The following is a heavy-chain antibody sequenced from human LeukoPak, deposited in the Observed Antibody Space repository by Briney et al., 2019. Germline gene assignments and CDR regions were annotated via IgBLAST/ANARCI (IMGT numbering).Heavy chain of an antibody. V-gene: IGHV7-4-1*02. D-gene: IGHD6-25*01. CDR2: IDTKTGNP. CDR1: GYTFTTYA. J-gene: IGHJ3*02. CDR3: ARDRAAVDAFDI. Sequence: ASVKVSCRTSGYTFTTYALNWVRQAPGQGLEWMGWIDTKTGNPTYAQGSTGRFVFSSDTSVSTAYLQISDLKTEDTAVYYCARDRAAVDAFDIWGQGTIVTVSS.